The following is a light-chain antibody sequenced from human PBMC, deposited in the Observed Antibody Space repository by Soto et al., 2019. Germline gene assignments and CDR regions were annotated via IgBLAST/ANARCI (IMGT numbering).Light chain of an antibody. Sequence: QSVLTQPASVSGSPGQSITVSCTGTSSDIGGYNYVSWYQHHPGKAPQLIIYEVNLRPSGVSDRFSASKSGDTASLTISGLQAGDEADYHCCSYSTSNTHNYVFGTGTKVTVL. J-gene: IGLJ1*01. CDR3: CSYSTSNTHNYV. CDR1: SSDIGGYNY. V-gene: IGLV2-14*01. CDR2: EVN.